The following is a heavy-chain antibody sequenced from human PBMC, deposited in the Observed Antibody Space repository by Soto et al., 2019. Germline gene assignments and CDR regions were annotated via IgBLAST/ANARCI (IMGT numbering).Heavy chain of an antibody. CDR3: AKSHYDSSGYYIIDH. CDR2: FCYTGST. CDR1: GGSISGRC. Sequence: LSLTCTVSGGSISGRCWSWVRQSPGKGLEWIGYFCYTGSTNYNPSLKSRATISVDRSKTQCSLKLTSVTAADTAVYYCAKSHYDSSGYYIIDHWGQGTLVTVSS. V-gene: IGHV4-59*01. D-gene: IGHD3-22*01. J-gene: IGHJ5*02.